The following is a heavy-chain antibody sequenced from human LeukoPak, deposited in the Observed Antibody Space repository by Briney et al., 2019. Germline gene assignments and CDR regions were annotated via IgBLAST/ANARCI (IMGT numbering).Heavy chain of an antibody. CDR2: INVDGTAE. Sequence: GGSLRLSCAASGFTFSNNWMIWVRQAPGKGLEWVANINVDGTAEYYVDSVKGRFTISRDNANNSLYLQMNSLRAEDTAVYYCARDPYRFAFDIWGQGTVVLVSS. J-gene: IGHJ3*02. CDR1: GFTFSNNW. CDR3: ARDPYRFAFDI. V-gene: IGHV3-7*03. D-gene: IGHD1-26*01.